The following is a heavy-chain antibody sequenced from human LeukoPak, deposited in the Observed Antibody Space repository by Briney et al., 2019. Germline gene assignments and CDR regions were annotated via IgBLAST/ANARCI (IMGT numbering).Heavy chain of an antibody. Sequence: SSVKVSCKASGGTFSSYAINWVRQAPGQGLEWMGGIIPMLGTANYAQRFQGRVTITTDESTSTAYMELSSLRSEDTAVYYCAREGDYGGIGGYWGQGTLVTVSS. CDR1: GGTFSSYA. J-gene: IGHJ4*02. D-gene: IGHD4-23*01. CDR3: AREGDYGGIGGY. V-gene: IGHV1-69*05. CDR2: IIPMLGTA.